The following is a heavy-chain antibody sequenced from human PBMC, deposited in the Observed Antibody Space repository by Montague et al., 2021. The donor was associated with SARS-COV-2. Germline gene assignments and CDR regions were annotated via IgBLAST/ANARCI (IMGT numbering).Heavy chain of an antibody. CDR2: MYNSENT. CDR3: ARGINSAGSYYYHLDV. Sequence: SETLSLTCNVAGGSMSGYNWSWIRQPPGKGLQWIGSMYNSENTSYNPSLKSRVTISVDTSKKQFSLRLSSVTAADTAVYFCARGINSAGSYYYHLDVRGQGTTVTVSS. V-gene: IGHV4-59*01. D-gene: IGHD2-21*01. J-gene: IGHJ6*02. CDR1: GGSMSGYN.